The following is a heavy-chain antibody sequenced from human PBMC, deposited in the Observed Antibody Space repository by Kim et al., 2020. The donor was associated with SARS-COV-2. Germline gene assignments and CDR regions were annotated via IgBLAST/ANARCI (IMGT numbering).Heavy chain of an antibody. J-gene: IGHJ4*02. CDR1: GFTFGSYS. CDR3: AKYSGSHSFDC. V-gene: IGHV3-23*01. D-gene: IGHD1-26*01. CDR2: ISSSGGST. Sequence: GGSLRLSCAASGFTFGSYSMSWVRQAPGKGLEWVSAISSSGGSTFYADSVRGRFTISRDNSKNIVYLQMDSPRAEDTAVYYCAKYSGSHSFDCWVQGTLV.